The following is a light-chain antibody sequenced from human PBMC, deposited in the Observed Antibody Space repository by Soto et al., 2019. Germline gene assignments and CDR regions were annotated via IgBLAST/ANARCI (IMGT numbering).Light chain of an antibody. Sequence: DNQMTQTPSSVSASVGDRVTITCRASQSISSYLSWYQQKPGTAPKLLIYAASNLQSGVPSRFSVSGSGTDFTLTISGLQPEDSATYYCHETYNIPLTFGGGTKVEIK. CDR1: QSISSY. J-gene: IGKJ4*01. CDR3: HETYNIPLT. V-gene: IGKV1-39*01. CDR2: AAS.